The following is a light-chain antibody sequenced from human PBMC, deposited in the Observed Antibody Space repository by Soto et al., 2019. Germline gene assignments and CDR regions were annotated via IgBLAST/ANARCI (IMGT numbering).Light chain of an antibody. Sequence: QAVVTQPASVSGAPGQRVTISCTGSSSNIGAGYDVHWYQQLPGTAPKLLIYGNNNRPSGVPDRFSGSKSGTSASLAITGLQAEDEADYHCQSYDSSLSGFVVFGGGTKLTVL. CDR2: GNN. J-gene: IGLJ2*01. CDR1: SSNIGAGYD. V-gene: IGLV1-40*01. CDR3: QSYDSSLSGFVV.